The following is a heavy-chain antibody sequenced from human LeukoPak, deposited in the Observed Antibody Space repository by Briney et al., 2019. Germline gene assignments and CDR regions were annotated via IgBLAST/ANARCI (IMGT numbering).Heavy chain of an antibody. V-gene: IGHV4-39*07. J-gene: IGHJ6*03. Sequence: SETLSLTCTVSGGSISSSSYYWGWIRQPPGKGLEWVGSIYYSGSTYYNPSLKSRVTISVDTSKNQFSLKLSSVTAADTAVYYCAREDNWNRYYYYMDVWGKGTTVTVSS. CDR2: IYYSGST. D-gene: IGHD1-20*01. CDR1: GGSISSSSYY. CDR3: AREDNWNRYYYYMDV.